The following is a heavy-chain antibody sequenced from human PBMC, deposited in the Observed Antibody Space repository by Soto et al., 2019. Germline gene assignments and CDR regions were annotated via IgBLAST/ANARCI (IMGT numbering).Heavy chain of an antibody. D-gene: IGHD2-15*01. J-gene: IGHJ6*03. Sequence: ASVKVSCKASGYTFTSYYMHWVRQAPGQGLEWMGRIYPSDGSTSYAQKFQGRVTITADTSTSTAYMELSSLRSEDTAVYYCGRGYCSGGSCYSWPNYYYMDVWGKGTTVTVSS. V-gene: IGHV1-46*01. CDR1: GYTFTSYY. CDR2: IYPSDGST. CDR3: GRGYCSGGSCYSWPNYYYMDV.